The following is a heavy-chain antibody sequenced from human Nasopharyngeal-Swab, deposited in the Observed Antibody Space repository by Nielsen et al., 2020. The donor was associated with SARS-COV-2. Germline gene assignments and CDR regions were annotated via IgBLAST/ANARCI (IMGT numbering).Heavy chain of an antibody. Sequence: GESLKISCAASGFTFSSYAMSWVRQAPGKGLEWVSVIYSGGSSTYYADSVKGRFTISRDNAKNSLYLQMNSLRAEDTAVYYCARENYDFWSGYLDYYYYYGMDVWGQGTTVTVSS. J-gene: IGHJ6*02. CDR3: ARENYDFWSGYLDYYYYYGMDV. D-gene: IGHD3-3*01. CDR1: GFTFSSYA. V-gene: IGHV3-23*03. CDR2: IYSGGSST.